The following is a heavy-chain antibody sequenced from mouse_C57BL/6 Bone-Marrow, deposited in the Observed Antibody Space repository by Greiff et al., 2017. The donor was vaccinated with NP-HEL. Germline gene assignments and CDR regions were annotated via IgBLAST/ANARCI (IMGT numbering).Heavy chain of an antibody. CDR2: ISSGGSYT. D-gene: IGHD1-1*01. Sequence: DVKLVESGGDLVKPGGSLKLSCAASGFTFSSYGMSWVRQTPDKRLEWVATISSGGSYTYYPDSVKGRFTISRDNAKNTLYLQMSSLKSEDTAMYYCARQRGSSPWDYWGQGTSVTVSS. CDR1: GFTFSSYG. J-gene: IGHJ4*01. CDR3: ARQRGSSPWDY. V-gene: IGHV5-6*02.